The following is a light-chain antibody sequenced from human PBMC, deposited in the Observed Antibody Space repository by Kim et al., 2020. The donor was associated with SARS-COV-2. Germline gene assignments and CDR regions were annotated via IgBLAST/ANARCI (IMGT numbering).Light chain of an antibody. Sequence: QSALAQPRSVSGSPGQSVTISCTGTSSDVGSYNFVSWYQQHPGKAPKLLIYDVSERPSGVSYRFSGSKSGNTASLTISGLQTEDEADYYCCSYAFTYRGVFGGVTQLTVL. J-gene: IGLJ3*02. V-gene: IGLV2-11*01. CDR3: CSYAFTYRGV. CDR2: DVS. CDR1: SSDVGSYNF.